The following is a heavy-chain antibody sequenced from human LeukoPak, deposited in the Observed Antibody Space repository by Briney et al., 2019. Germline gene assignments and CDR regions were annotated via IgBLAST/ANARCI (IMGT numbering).Heavy chain of an antibody. J-gene: IGHJ6*02. CDR1: GYTFTGYY. CDR3: ARVGLHYDILTGYYIELDV. D-gene: IGHD3-9*01. CDR2: INPNSGGT. Sequence: GASVKVSCKASGYTFTGYYMHWVRQAPGQGLEWMGWINPNSGGTNYAQKFQGRVTMTRDTSISTAYMELSRLRSDDTAVYYCARVGLHYDILTGYYIELDVWGQGTTVTVSS. V-gene: IGHV1-2*02.